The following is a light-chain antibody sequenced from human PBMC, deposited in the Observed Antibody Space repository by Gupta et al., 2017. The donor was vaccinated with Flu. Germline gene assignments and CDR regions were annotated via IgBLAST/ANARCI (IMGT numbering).Light chain of an antibody. Sequence: RLTCTLSRRHSSDADAWHQQQPGKGPRNVMKVDRDGSDTRGDGTPNRFSGSSSATERHFTISSLQADDEADYYGQTWGAGFPVFGGGTKLTVL. CDR2: VDRDGSD. J-gene: IGLJ3*02. CDR1: RRHSSDA. V-gene: IGLV4-69*02. CDR3: QTWGAGFPV.